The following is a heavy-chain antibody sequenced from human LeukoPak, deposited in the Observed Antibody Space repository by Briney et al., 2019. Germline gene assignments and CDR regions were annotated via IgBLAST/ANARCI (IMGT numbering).Heavy chain of an antibody. Sequence: GGSLRLSCEASGFTFSSYGMHWVRQAPGMGLEWVAFISYDGSKKDYADSVKGRFTASRDNSKNTVYLQMNSLRGEDTAVYYCARPSDYYYYYFYMDVWGMGTTVTVSS. V-gene: IGHV3-30*03. J-gene: IGHJ6*03. CDR3: ARPSDYYYYYFYMDV. CDR1: GFTFSSYG. CDR2: ISYDGSKK. D-gene: IGHD3-10*01.